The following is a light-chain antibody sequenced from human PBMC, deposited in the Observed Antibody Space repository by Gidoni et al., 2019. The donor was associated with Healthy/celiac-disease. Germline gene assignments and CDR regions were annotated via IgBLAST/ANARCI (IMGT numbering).Light chain of an antibody. Sequence: DIQMPQSPSSLSASVGDRVTITCRASTSISSYLNWYQQQPGKAPKLLIYAASSSQIGGPSRCSGSGAGTDFTLTISSLQPEDFATYYCQQSYSTPRTFGQGTKVEIK. J-gene: IGKJ1*01. CDR2: AAS. CDR1: TSISSY. V-gene: IGKV1-39*01. CDR3: QQSYSTPRT.